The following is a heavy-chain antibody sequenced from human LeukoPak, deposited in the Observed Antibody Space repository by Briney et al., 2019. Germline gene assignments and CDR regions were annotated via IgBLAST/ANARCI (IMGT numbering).Heavy chain of an antibody. Sequence: SETLSLTCAVYGGSFSGYYWSWIRQPPGKGLEWIGSIYYSGSTYYNPSLKSRVTISVDTSKNQFSLKLSSVTAADTAVYYCARHLRNYPRAFDIWGQGTMVTVSS. CDR2: IYYSGST. CDR3: ARHLRNYPRAFDI. D-gene: IGHD5-24*01. V-gene: IGHV4-34*01. CDR1: GGSFSGYY. J-gene: IGHJ3*02.